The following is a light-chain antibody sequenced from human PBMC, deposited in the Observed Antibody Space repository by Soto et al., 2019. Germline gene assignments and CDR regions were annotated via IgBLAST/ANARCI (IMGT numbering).Light chain of an antibody. CDR2: GAS. CDR1: QSVSSN. Sequence: ETVMTQSPATLSVSPGERSTLSFRASQSVSSNLAWYQQKPGQAPRLLIYGASTRATGIPARFSGSGSGTEFTLTISSLQSEDFAVYYCQQYNNWPITFGQGTRLEI. J-gene: IGKJ5*01. CDR3: QQYNNWPIT. V-gene: IGKV3-15*01.